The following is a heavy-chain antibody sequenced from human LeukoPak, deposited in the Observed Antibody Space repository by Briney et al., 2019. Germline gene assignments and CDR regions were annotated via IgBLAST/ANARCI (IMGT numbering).Heavy chain of an antibody. D-gene: IGHD1-26*01. J-gene: IGHJ4*02. Sequence: GGSLRLSCAASGFTLSDYWMNWVRQAPRKGLEWVANIKQDGSEKKYVDSVKGRFTISRDNAKNSVYLQMNSLGVEDTAVYYCVRGGRGERPDYWGQGTLVTVSP. V-gene: IGHV3-7*01. CDR2: IKQDGSEK. CDR3: VRGGRGERPDY. CDR1: GFTLSDYW.